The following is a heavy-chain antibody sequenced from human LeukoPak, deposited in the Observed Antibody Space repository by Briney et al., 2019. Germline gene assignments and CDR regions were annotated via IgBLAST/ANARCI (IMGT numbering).Heavy chain of an antibody. Sequence: SETLSLTCTVSGGSISGYYWSWIRQPPGKGLEWIGYIYYSGSTNYNPSLKSRVTISVDTSKNQFSLKLSSVTAADTAVYYCARAQGRYYDSSGYYYGSWEYYYYGMDVWGQGTTVTVSS. V-gene: IGHV4-59*01. D-gene: IGHD3-22*01. CDR3: ARAQGRYYDSSGYYYGSWEYYYYGMDV. CDR2: IYYSGST. J-gene: IGHJ6*02. CDR1: GGSISGYY.